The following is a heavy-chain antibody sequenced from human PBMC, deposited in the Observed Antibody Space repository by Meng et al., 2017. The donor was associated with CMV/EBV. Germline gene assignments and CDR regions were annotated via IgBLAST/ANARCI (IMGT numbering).Heavy chain of an antibody. CDR2: MSGGGGST. CDR1: FYVRSYA. V-gene: IGHV3-23*01. J-gene: IGHJ4*02. D-gene: IGHD5-12*01. CDR3: AKDFARGGYSSGYGSDY. Sequence: FYVRSYAMSWWRQARGKGVEWVSRMSGGGGSTYYGDSVKVRFTVSRDNSRNTLFLQMNSLRADDTAVYYCAKDFARGGYSSGYGSDYWGQGTLVTVSS.